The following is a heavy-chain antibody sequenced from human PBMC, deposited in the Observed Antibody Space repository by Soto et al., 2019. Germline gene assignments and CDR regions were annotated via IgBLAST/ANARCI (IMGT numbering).Heavy chain of an antibody. CDR1: GYSFTSYW. Sequence: GESLKISCKGSGYSFTSYWIGWVRQMPGKGLEWMGIIYPGDSDTRYSPSFQGQVTISADKSISTAYLQWSSLKASDTAMYYCARRYPLGYCSSTSCYGGYYYYGMDVWGQGTTVTVSS. CDR2: IYPGDSDT. J-gene: IGHJ6*02. CDR3: ARRYPLGYCSSTSCYGGYYYYGMDV. V-gene: IGHV5-51*01. D-gene: IGHD2-2*01.